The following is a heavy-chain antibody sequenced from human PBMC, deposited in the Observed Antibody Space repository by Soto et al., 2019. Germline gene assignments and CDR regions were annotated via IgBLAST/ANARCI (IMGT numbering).Heavy chain of an antibody. J-gene: IGHJ4*02. CDR3: AKAPGIAAAGTIRDY. V-gene: IGHV3-23*01. CDR2: ISGRGGST. CDR1: GFTFSSYA. D-gene: IGHD6-13*01. Sequence: GGSLRLSCAASGFTFSSYAMSWVRQAPGKGLEWVSAISGRGGSTYYADSVKGRFTISRDNSKNTLYLQMNSLRAEDMAVYYCAKAPGIAAAGTIRDYWGQGTLVTVSS.